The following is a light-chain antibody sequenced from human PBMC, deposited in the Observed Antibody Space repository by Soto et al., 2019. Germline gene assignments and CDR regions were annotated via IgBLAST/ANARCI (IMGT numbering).Light chain of an antibody. CDR1: QIVSSST. CDR2: GTS. CDR3: HLYGTLVIT. V-gene: IGKV3-20*01. Sequence: EIVLTQSPGTLSLSPGERATLSCRTSQIVSSSTLAWYQQKPGQAPRLLIYGTSTRATGIPDRFSGSGSGTDFTLTISRLEPEDFAVYYCHLYGTLVITFGPGTKVDLK. J-gene: IGKJ3*01.